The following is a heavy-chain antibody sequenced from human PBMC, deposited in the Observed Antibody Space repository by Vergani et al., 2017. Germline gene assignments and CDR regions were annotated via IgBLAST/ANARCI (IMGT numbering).Heavy chain of an antibody. CDR3: SDSSGYYGQGY. V-gene: IGHV3-23*04. CDR1: GYSFTSYW. D-gene: IGHD3-22*01. CDR2: ISGSGGST. Sequence: EVQLVQSGAEVKKPGESLRISCKGSGYSFTSYWISWVRQAPGKGLEWVSAISGSGGSTYYADSVKGRFTISRDNSKNTLYLQMNSLRAEDTAVYYCSDSSGYYGQGYWGQGTLVTVSS. J-gene: IGHJ4*02.